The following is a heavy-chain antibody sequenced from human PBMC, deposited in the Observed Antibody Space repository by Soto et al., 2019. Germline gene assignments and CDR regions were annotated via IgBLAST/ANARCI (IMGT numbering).Heavy chain of an antibody. CDR3: ARGGAYYYGSGSYYKKGPSFSY. J-gene: IGHJ4*02. CDR2: INHSGST. V-gene: IGHV4-34*01. Sequence: PSETLSLTCAVYGGSFSGYYWSWIRQPPGKGLEWIGEINHSGSTNYNPSLKSRVTISVDTPKNQFSLKLSSVTAADTAVYYCARGGAYYYGSGSYYKKGPSFSYWGQGTLVTVSS. D-gene: IGHD3-10*01. CDR1: GGSFSGYY.